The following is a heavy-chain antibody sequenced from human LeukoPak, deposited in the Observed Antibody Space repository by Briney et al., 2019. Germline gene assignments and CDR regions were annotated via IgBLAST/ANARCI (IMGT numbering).Heavy chain of an antibody. CDR1: GFTFSGSA. Sequence: GGSLRLSCAASGFTFSGSAMHWVRQASGKGLEWVSYISSSGSTIYYADSVKGRFTISRDNAKNSLYLQMNSLRAEDTAVYYCARDPPYYYGSGSYYVDYWGQGTLVTVSS. V-gene: IGHV3-48*04. D-gene: IGHD3-10*01. CDR3: ARDPPYYYGSGSYYVDY. J-gene: IGHJ4*02. CDR2: ISSSGSTI.